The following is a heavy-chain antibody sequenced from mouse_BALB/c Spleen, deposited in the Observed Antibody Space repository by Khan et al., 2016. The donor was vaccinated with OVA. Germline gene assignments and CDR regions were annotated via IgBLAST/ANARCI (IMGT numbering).Heavy chain of an antibody. CDR1: GYIFTSYW. CDR2: IYPGTNNA. Sequence: QVQLQQSGAELVGPGASVKLSCKTSGYIFTSYWIHWVKQRSGQGLEWIARIYPGTNNAYYNEKLKDKATLTADKSSSTVYMQLSSLKSEDSAVYFCAREEALYYFDYWGQGTTLTVSS. V-gene: IGHV1S132*01. CDR3: AREEALYYFDY. J-gene: IGHJ2*01. D-gene: IGHD3-2*02.